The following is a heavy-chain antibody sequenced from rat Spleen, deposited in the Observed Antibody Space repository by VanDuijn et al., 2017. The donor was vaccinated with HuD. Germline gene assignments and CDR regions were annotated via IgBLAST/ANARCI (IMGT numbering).Heavy chain of an antibody. CDR1: GFTFSNYG. J-gene: IGHJ4*01. CDR2: ISPSGGST. D-gene: IGHD1-12*02. Sequence: EVQLVESGGGLVQPGRSLKLSCAASGFTFSNYGMHWIRQAPTKGLEWVASISPSGGSTYYRDSVKGRFTISRDNAKSTLYLQMDSLRSEDTATYYCATERTYYYDGTYYYGVMDAWGQGASVTVSS. CDR3: ATERTYYYDGTYYYGVMDA. V-gene: IGHV5-19*01.